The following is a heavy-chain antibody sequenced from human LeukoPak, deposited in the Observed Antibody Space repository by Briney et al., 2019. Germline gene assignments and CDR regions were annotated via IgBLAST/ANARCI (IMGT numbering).Heavy chain of an antibody. Sequence: SETLSLTCTVSGGSISSSNYYWGWIRQPPGKGLEWIGSIYYSGSTYYNPSLKSRVTISVDTSKNQFSLKLSSVTAADTAVYYCASEAGAFDYWGQGTLVTVSS. J-gene: IGHJ4*02. CDR3: ASEAGAFDY. D-gene: IGHD6-19*01. V-gene: IGHV4-39*01. CDR1: GGSISSSNYY. CDR2: IYYSGST.